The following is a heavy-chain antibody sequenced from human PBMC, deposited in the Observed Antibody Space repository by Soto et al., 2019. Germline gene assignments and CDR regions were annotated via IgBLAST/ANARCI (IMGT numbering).Heavy chain of an antibody. CDR1: GFTFSSYG. Sequence: GGSLRLSCAASGFTFSSYGMHWVRQAPGKGLEWVAVIWYDGSNKYYADSVKGRFTISRDNSKNTLYLQMNSLRAEDTAVYYCARVHRPMEGLLYWEYAFDIWGQGTMVTVSS. V-gene: IGHV3-33*01. CDR2: IWYDGSNK. D-gene: IGHD3-3*01. CDR3: ARVHRPMEGLLYWEYAFDI. J-gene: IGHJ3*02.